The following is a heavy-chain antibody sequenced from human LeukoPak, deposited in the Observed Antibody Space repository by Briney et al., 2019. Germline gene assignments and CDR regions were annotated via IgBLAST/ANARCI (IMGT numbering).Heavy chain of an antibody. Sequence: PSETLSLTCTVSGGSISSGSYYWSWIRQAAGKGLEWIGRIYTNGSTNYNPSLKGRVTISLDTSKNQFSLKLSSVTAADTALYYCARDRGTLRRQLFRYFQHWGQGTLVTVSS. V-gene: IGHV4-61*02. CDR2: IYTNGST. CDR3: ARDRGTLRRQLFRYFQH. J-gene: IGHJ1*01. CDR1: GGSISSGSYY. D-gene: IGHD1/OR15-1a*01.